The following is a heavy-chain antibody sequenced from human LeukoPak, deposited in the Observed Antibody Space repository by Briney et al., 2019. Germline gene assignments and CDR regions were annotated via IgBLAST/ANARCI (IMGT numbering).Heavy chain of an antibody. V-gene: IGHV1-69*13. J-gene: IGHJ4*02. Sequence: SVKVSCKASGGTFSSYAISWVRQAPGQGLEWMGGIIPTFGTANYAQKFQGRGTITADESTSTAFMELSSLRSEDTAVYYCARLGGEGATIGYWGQGTLVTVSS. CDR1: GGTFSSYA. CDR3: ARLGGEGATIGY. CDR2: IIPTFGTA. D-gene: IGHD5-24*01.